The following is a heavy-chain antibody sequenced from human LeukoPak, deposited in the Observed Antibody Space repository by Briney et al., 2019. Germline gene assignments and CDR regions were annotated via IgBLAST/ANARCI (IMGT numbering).Heavy chain of an antibody. J-gene: IGHJ4*02. CDR1: GFTFSSYS. V-gene: IGHV3-21*01. CDR2: ISSSSSYI. D-gene: IGHD3-22*01. CDR3: ARDHYYDSSGYASSSY. Sequence: GGSLRLSCAASGFTFSSYSMNWVRQAPGKGLEWVSSISSSSSYIYHADSVKGRFTISRDNAKNSLYLQMNSLRAEDTAVYYCARDHYYDSSGYASSSYWGQGTLVTVSS.